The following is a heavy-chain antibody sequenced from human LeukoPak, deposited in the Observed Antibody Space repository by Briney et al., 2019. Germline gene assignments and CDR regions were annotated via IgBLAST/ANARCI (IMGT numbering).Heavy chain of an antibody. J-gene: IGHJ4*02. CDR1: GYSFTSYW. Sequence: GESLKISCKGSGYSFTSYWITWVRQMPGKGLEWMGTIDPSDSYTNYSPSFQGHVTISADKSISTAYLQWSSLKASDTAMYYCATLYGDYPDYWGQGTLVTVSS. CDR3: ATLYGDYPDY. V-gene: IGHV5-10-1*01. CDR2: IDPSDSYT. D-gene: IGHD4-17*01.